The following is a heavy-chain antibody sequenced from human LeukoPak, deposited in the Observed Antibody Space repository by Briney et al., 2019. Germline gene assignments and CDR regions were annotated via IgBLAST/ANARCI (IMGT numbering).Heavy chain of an antibody. Sequence: GGSPRLSCAASGFTVSSNYMSWVRQAPGKGLEWVSVIYSGGSTYYADSVKGRFTISRDNSKNTLYLQMNSLRAEDTAVYYCARDRRDGYTYYFDYWGQGTPVTVSS. CDR3: ARDRRDGYTYYFDY. CDR1: GFTVSSNY. J-gene: IGHJ4*02. D-gene: IGHD5-24*01. CDR2: IYSGGST. V-gene: IGHV3-53*01.